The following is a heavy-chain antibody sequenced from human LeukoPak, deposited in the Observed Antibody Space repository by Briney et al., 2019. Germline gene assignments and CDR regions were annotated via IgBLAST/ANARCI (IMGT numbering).Heavy chain of an antibody. D-gene: IGHD1-1*01. Sequence: GSLRLSCAASRFTVSINYMSWARRAPGEGREGIGEINHSGSTNYKSSLRSRVNISVDTSKNQFSLKLNSVTADDTAVYYCARWGTTGTGNWFDPWGQGTLVTVSS. CDR1: RFTVSINY. CDR2: INHSGST. V-gene: IGHV4-34*01. J-gene: IGHJ5*02. CDR3: ARWGTTGTGNWFDP.